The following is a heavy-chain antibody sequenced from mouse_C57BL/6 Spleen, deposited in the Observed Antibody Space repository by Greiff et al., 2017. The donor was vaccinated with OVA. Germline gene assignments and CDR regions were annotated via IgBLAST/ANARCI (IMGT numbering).Heavy chain of an antibody. CDR3: AKDDGYYAYDVDY. CDR2: INPNNGGT. V-gene: IGHV1-22*01. J-gene: IGHJ4*01. CDR1: GYTFTDYN. Sequence: EVQLQQSGPELVKPGASVKMSCKASGYTFTDYNMHWVKQSPGKSLEWIGYINPNNGGTSYNQKFKGKATLTVNKSSSTAYMELRSLTSEDSAVYYGAKDDGYYAYDVDYWGQGTTVTVSS. D-gene: IGHD2-3*01.